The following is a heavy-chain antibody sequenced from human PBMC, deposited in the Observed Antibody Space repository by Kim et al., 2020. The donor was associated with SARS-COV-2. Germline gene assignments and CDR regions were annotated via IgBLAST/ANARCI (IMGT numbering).Heavy chain of an antibody. D-gene: IGHD2-21*01. CDR3: ARGGYSNFDF. Sequence: GGSLRLSCTASGFTFNSHWMSWVRQAPGKGLEWVANTKYDGSTKNYVESMKGRFTISRDNAKNALYLQMNSLRVEDTAGYYCARGGYSNFDFWGQGTLVT. J-gene: IGHJ4*02. CDR1: GFTFNSHW. CDR2: TKYDGSTK. V-gene: IGHV3-7*01.